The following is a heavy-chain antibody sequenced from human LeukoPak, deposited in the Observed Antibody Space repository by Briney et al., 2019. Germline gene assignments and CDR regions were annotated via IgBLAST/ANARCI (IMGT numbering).Heavy chain of an antibody. CDR3: ARDYTAMDHY. CDR1: GYTFTSYG. CDR2: IIPIFGTA. J-gene: IGHJ4*02. D-gene: IGHD5-18*01. V-gene: IGHV1-69*13. Sequence: ASVKVSCKASGYTFTSYGISWVRQAPGQGLEWMGGIIPIFGTANYAQKFQGRVTITADESTSTAYMELSSLRSEDTAVYYCARDYTAMDHYWGQGTLVTVSS.